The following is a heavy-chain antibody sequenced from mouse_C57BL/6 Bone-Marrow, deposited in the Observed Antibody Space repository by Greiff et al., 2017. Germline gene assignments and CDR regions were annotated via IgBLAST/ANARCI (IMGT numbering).Heavy chain of an antibody. V-gene: IGHV14-1*01. CDR3: TIYYYGSSPAWFAY. CDR2: IDPEDGDT. Sequence: VQLQQSGAELVRPGASVKLSCTASGFNIKDYYMHWVKQRPEQGLEWIGRIDPEDGDTEYAPKFQGKATMTADTSSNTAYLQLSSLTSEDTAVYYCTIYYYGSSPAWFAYWGQGTLVTVSA. J-gene: IGHJ3*01. D-gene: IGHD1-1*01. CDR1: GFNIKDYY.